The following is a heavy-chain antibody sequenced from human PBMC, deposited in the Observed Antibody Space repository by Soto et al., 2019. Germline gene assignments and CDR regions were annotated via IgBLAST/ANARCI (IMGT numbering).Heavy chain of an antibody. CDR2: VTGSGSNT. J-gene: IGHJ3*02. Sequence: GGSLRLSCAASGFSFSTFAMSWFRLTPRKGLEWVSGVTGSGSNTYYADSVKGRFTISRDNSKNTLYLQMNSLGVEDTAVYYCAKRGLERSLYAFDMWGQGTMVTVSS. V-gene: IGHV3-23*01. CDR1: GFSFSTFA. D-gene: IGHD3-3*01. CDR3: AKRGLERSLYAFDM.